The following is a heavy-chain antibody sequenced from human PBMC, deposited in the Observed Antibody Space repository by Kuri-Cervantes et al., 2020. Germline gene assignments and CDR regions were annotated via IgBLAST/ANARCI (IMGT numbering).Heavy chain of an antibody. V-gene: IGHV4-39*01. CDR3: ARRPYVYGDYYFDY. Sequence: SETLSLTCTVSGGSISSSSSYWGWIRQPPGKGLEWIGSIYYSGSTYYNPSLKSRVTISVDTSKNQFSLKLSSVTAADTAVYYCARRPYVYGDYYFDYWGQGTLVTVSS. CDR2: IYYSGST. D-gene: IGHD4-17*01. CDR1: GGSISSSSSY. J-gene: IGHJ4*02.